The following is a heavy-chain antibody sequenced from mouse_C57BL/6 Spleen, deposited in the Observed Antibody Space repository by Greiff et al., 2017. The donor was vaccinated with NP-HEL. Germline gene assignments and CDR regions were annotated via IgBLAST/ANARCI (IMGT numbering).Heavy chain of an antibody. CDR1: GYTFTSYW. D-gene: IGHD2-4*01. J-gene: IGHJ3*01. CDR2: IDPSDSYT. CDR3: ARRTYDYDGFAY. V-gene: IGHV1-50*01. Sequence: QVQLQQPGAELVKPGASVKLSCKASGYTFTSYWMQWVKQRPGQGLEWIGEIDPSDSYTNYNQKFKGKATLTVDTSSSTAYMQRSSLTSEDSAVYYCARRTYDYDGFAYWGQGTLVTVSA.